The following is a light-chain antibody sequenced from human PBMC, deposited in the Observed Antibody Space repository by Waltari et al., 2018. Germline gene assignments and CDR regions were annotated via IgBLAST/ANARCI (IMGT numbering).Light chain of an antibody. CDR3: HQYSNLYT. J-gene: IGKJ2*01. CDR1: QTVSTN. Sequence: EIVMTQSPATLSVSPGERATLSCRASQTVSTNLAWYQQKPGQGPSLLIYGASTRATGIPARFSGSGSGTEFTLTISSLQSEDLAVYYCHQYSNLYTFGQGTKLEIK. V-gene: IGKV3-15*01. CDR2: GAS.